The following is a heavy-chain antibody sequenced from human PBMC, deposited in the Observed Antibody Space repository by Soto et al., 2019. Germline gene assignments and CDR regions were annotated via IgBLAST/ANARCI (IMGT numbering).Heavy chain of an antibody. V-gene: IGHV1-18*04. CDR2: IAPHSGRT. J-gene: IGHJ4*02. Sequence: QVQLVQSGPEVKKPGASVRVSCMTSGYAFTSYGVNWVRQAPGQGLEWMGWIAPHSGRTTYLPKFQGRVTITAAASTITAYMELGSLSSDDTGIYFCARAATGSYHSAYWGQGTVVTVSS. CDR1: GYAFTSYG. D-gene: IGHD3-10*01. CDR3: ARAATGSYHSAY.